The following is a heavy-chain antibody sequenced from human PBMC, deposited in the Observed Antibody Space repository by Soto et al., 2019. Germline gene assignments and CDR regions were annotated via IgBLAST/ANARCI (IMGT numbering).Heavy chain of an antibody. J-gene: IGHJ5*02. CDR2: MNPGSGDT. Sequence: ASVKVSCKASGYSFTNNDVSWVRQATGQGLEWMGWMNPGSGDTGYAQKFQGRVTMTRDISIATAYMELSSLRSDDTAIYYCARGWDHYDSSGLLTWFDPWGQGTLVTVSS. CDR1: GYSFTNND. V-gene: IGHV1-8*01. D-gene: IGHD3-22*01. CDR3: ARGWDHYDSSGLLTWFDP.